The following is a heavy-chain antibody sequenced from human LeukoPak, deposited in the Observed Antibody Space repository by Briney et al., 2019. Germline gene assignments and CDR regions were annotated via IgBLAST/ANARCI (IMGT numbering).Heavy chain of an antibody. V-gene: IGHV4-59*08. CDR1: GGSTSSYY. Sequence: SETLSLTCTVSGGSTSSYYWSWIRQPPGKGLEWIGYIYYSGSTNYNPSLKSRVTISVDTSKNQFSLKLSSVTAADTAVYYCATLVAAAGTNWFDPWGQGTLVTVSS. D-gene: IGHD6-13*01. CDR2: IYYSGST. J-gene: IGHJ5*02. CDR3: ATLVAAAGTNWFDP.